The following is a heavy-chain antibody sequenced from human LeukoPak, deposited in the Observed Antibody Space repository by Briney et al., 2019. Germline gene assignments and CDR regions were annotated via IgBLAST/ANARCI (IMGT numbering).Heavy chain of an antibody. CDR3: ASYIERSSDY. D-gene: IGHD2-2*02. J-gene: IGHJ4*02. CDR1: GYTFTGYW. V-gene: IGHV1-46*01. CDR2: ISPSGGST. Sequence: GASVKLSCKAFGYTFTGYWMHWVRQAPGQGPEWMGVISPSGGSTIYAQKFKGRVTLTRDMSTSTDYLELSSLRSEDTAVYYCASYIERSSDYWGQGTLVTVSS.